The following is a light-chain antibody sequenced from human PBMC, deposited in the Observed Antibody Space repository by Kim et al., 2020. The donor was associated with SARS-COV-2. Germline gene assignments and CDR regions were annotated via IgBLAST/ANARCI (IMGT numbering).Light chain of an antibody. Sequence: DVVMTQTPLSLSVTPGQSASISCKSSQSLLYSNGYNYLDWYVQKPGQSPQLLIYLGSNRASGVPDRFSGSGSGTDFTLRISRVEAEDVGVYYCMQSLQTLLTFGGGTKVDIK. J-gene: IGKJ4*01. CDR3: MQSLQTLLT. V-gene: IGKV2-28*01. CDR1: QSLLYSNGYNY. CDR2: LGS.